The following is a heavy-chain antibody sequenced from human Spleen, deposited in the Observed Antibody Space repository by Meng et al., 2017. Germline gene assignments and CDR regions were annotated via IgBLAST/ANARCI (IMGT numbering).Heavy chain of an antibody. Sequence: GESLKISCAGYGFTFSSFAMSWVRQAPGKGPEWVSLISGSGGTTYDGDSAKGRFTISRDNSKKTVYLQMNSLRAEDTAIYYCAKLSSGWSGLDYWGQGTLVTVSS. D-gene: IGHD6-19*01. J-gene: IGHJ4*02. V-gene: IGHV3-23*01. CDR1: GFTFSSFA. CDR3: AKLSSGWSGLDY. CDR2: ISGSGGTT.